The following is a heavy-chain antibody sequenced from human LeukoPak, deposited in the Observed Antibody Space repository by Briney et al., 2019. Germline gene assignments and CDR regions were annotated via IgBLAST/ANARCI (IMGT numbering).Heavy chain of an antibody. D-gene: IGHD3-22*01. CDR1: GFTVSSNY. Sequence: GGSLRLSCAASGFTVSSNYMNWVRQAPGKGLEWVSVIYGGGNIYYADSVKGRFTISRDNSKNTLYLQMNSLRAEDTAVYYCARDAYYYDSSGYEDYWGQGTLVTVSS. V-gene: IGHV3-53*01. J-gene: IGHJ4*02. CDR2: IYGGGNI. CDR3: ARDAYYYDSSGYEDY.